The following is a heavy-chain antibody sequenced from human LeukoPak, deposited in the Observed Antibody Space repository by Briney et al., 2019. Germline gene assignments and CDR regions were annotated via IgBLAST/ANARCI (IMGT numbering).Heavy chain of an antibody. Sequence: SVKVSCKASGGTFSSYAISWVRQAPGQGLEWMGGIIPIFGTANYAQKFQGRVTITADESTSTAYMGLSSLRSEDTAVYYCARDYRHNRGYYYGMDVWGQGTTVTVSS. CDR1: GGTFSSYA. V-gene: IGHV1-69*13. D-gene: IGHD3-16*02. CDR3: ARDYRHNRGYYYGMDV. J-gene: IGHJ6*02. CDR2: IIPIFGTA.